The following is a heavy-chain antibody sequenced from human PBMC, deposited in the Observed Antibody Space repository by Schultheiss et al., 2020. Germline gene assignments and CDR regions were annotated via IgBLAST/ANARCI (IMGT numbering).Heavy chain of an antibody. CDR1: GFSFSSYW. D-gene: IGHD3-9*01. J-gene: IGHJ6*02. CDR3: ARARRYLKGSYYYYGMDV. Sequence: GESLKISCAASGFSFSSYWMHWVRQAPGKGLVWVSLINRDGSRKTYADSVKGRLTISRDNSKNTLYLQMNSLRAEDTAVYYCARARRYLKGSYYYYGMDVWGQGTTVTVSS. CDR2: INRDGSRK. V-gene: IGHV3-74*01.